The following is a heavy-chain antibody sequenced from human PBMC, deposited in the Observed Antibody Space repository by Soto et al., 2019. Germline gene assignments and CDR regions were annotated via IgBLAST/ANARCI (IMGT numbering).Heavy chain of an antibody. J-gene: IGHJ6*02. D-gene: IGHD3-22*01. CDR3: TRCGIRYHSIGYYLGIDGMDV. CDR1: GGTFNSYA. CDR2: TIPMFGTT. V-gene: IGHV1-69*12. Sequence: QVQLVQSGAEVKKPESSVRVSCKASGGTFNSYAITWVRQAPGQGLEWMGGTIPMFGTTNYAEEFQGRVTITADESTNTAEMELSSLRSEDTAVYYCTRCGIRYHSIGYYLGIDGMDVWGQGTTVIVSS.